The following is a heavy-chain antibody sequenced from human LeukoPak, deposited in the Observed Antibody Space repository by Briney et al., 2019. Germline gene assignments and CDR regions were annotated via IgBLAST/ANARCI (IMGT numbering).Heavy chain of an antibody. D-gene: IGHD2-8*01. CDR2: VRFDGGEK. CDR1: GFIFSSFG. CDR3: AKGGARDVWYFAY. V-gene: IGHV3-30*02. J-gene: IGHJ4*02. Sequence: GGSLSLSCAASGFIFSSFGIHCVRQTPGKGLEWVAFVRFDGGEKDYADSVEGRFTASKDNSKNTLYLQINSLRPEDTAVYYCAKGGARDVWYFAYWGLGVLVTVSS.